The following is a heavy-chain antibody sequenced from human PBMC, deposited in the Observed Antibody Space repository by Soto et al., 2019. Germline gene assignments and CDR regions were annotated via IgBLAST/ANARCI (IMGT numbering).Heavy chain of an antibody. Sequence: ESGGGLVKPGGSLRLSCAASGFTFSSYSMNWVRQAPGTGLEWVSSISSSSSYIYYADSVKGRFTISRDNAKNSLYLQMNSLRAEDTAVYYCARVAQNSGDCEEDDYWGQGTLVTVSS. D-gene: IGHD4-17*01. J-gene: IGHJ4*02. V-gene: IGHV3-21*01. CDR3: ARVAQNSGDCEEDDY. CDR1: GFTFSSYS. CDR2: ISSSSSYI.